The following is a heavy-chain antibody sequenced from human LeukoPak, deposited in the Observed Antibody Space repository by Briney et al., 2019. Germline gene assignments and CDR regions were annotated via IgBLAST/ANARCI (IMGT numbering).Heavy chain of an antibody. D-gene: IGHD1-1*01. CDR2: ISNDGSKK. J-gene: IGHJ6*02. CDR1: GFTFSYYA. CDR3: AKDRSPTGSYYGMDV. Sequence: PGRSLRLSCAASGFTFSYYAMRWVRQAPGKGLEWVAVISNDGSKKFYIDSVKGRFTVSSDKSTDTLYLQMNSLRPEDTAVYYCAKDRSPTGSYYGMDVWGQGTTVIVSS. V-gene: IGHV3-30*18.